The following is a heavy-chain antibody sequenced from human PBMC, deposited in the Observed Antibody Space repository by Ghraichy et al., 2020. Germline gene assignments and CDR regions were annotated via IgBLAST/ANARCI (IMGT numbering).Heavy chain of an antibody. D-gene: IGHD2-21*01. V-gene: IGHV3-21*04. J-gene: IGHJ4*02. CDR1: GFNFSTYT. CDR2: ISSGSNYI. CDR3: ARVSRFCGSVGCHLRIDY. Sequence: GGSLRLSCVVSGFNFSTYTMNWVRQAPGKGLEWVTSISSGSNYIYYIDSVKGRFHISRDNARNSVFLQLNSLRAEDTGMYYCARVSRFCGSVGCHLRIDYWGQGTLVIVS.